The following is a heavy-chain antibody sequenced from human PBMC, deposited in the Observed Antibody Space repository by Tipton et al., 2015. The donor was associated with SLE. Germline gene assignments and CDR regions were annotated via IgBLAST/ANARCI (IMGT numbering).Heavy chain of an antibody. CDR3: ARGSVVADDF. Sequence: TLSLTCTVSVASVSSHYWNWIRQTPGKGLVWIGDIHYNRDTNYHPSLKSRVTISVETSKNQLSLKLTSVTAADTAVYYCARGSVVADDFWGQGTLVTVSS. V-gene: IGHV4-59*02. J-gene: IGHJ4*02. D-gene: IGHD2-15*01. CDR1: VASVSSHY. CDR2: IHYNRDT.